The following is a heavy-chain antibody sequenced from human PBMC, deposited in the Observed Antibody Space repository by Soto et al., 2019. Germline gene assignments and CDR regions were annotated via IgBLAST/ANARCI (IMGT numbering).Heavy chain of an antibody. CDR2: INAGKGNT. D-gene: IGHD2-2*01. CDR1: GYTFTSYA. J-gene: IGHJ4*02. CDR3: ARAGYDCSTTSCYMIDY. V-gene: IGHV1-3*01. Sequence: ASVKVSCKDSGYTFTSYAMHWVRQAPGQRLEWMGWINAGKGNTKYSQKFKGRVTLTRDTSASTAYMELISLSSEDTAVYYCARAGYDCSTTSCYMIDYWGQGTLVTVSS.